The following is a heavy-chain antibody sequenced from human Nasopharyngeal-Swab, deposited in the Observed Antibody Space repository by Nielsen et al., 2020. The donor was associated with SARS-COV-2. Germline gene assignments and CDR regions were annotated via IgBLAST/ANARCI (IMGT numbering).Heavy chain of an antibody. CDR1: GYTFTSYY. CDR2: INPSGGST. V-gene: IGHV1-46*01. J-gene: IGHJ6*02. Sequence: ASVKVSCKASGYTFTSYYMHWVRQAPGQGLVWMGIINPSGGSTSYAQKFQGRATMTRDTSTSTVYMELSSLRSEDTAVYYCARDLRVDYGMDVWGQGTTVTVSS. CDR3: ARDLRVDYGMDV.